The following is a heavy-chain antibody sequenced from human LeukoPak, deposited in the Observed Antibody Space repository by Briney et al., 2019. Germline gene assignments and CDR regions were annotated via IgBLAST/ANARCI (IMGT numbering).Heavy chain of an antibody. CDR2: IRYDGSNK. CDR3: AKDSRIAARFDP. CDR1: GFTFSSYG. J-gene: IGHJ5*02. Sequence: GGSLRLSCAACGFTFSSYGMHWVRQAPGKGLEWVAFIRYDGSNKYYADSVKGRFTISRDNSKNTLYLQMNSLRAEDTAVYYCAKDSRIAARFDPWGQGTLVTVSS. D-gene: IGHD6-13*01. V-gene: IGHV3-30*02.